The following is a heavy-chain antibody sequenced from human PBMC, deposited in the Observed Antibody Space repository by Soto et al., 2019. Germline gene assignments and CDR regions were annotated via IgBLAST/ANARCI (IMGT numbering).Heavy chain of an antibody. CDR3: AGGSTWQYAFDI. V-gene: IGHV3-21*01. CDR1: GFTFSSYA. D-gene: IGHD2-2*01. Sequence: EVQLVESGGGLVKPGGSLRLSCASSGFTFSSYAMNWVSQAPGKGLEWVSCIRSSSTYIYYADSVKGRFTISRDNAKNSLYLQMNSLRVEDTAVYYCAGGSTWQYAFDIWGQGTMVTVSS. CDR2: IRSSSTYI. J-gene: IGHJ3*02.